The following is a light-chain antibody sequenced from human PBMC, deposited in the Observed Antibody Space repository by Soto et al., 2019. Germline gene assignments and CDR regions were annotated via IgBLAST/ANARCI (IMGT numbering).Light chain of an antibody. CDR1: SSDVGAYKY. Sequence: QSALTQPPSASGSPGQSVTISCTGTSSDVGAYKYVSWYQQYPGKAPKLMIYEVSKRPSGVPDRFSGSKSGNTASLTVSGLQAEDEADYYFSSYVVRDIWVFGGGTKLTV. J-gene: IGLJ3*02. V-gene: IGLV2-8*01. CDR2: EVS. CDR3: SSYVVRDIWV.